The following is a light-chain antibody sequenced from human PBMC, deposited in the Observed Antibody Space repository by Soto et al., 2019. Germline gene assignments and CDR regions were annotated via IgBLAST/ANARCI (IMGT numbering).Light chain of an antibody. CDR2: KAS. Sequence: EIQVTQSPSTLSASVGDRVTITCRASQSVDSWLAWYQQKRGKDPKLLVYKASNVDSGLPSRFSGSGSGTEFTLTISSLQPDYFAAYYCQQYFRPCTFGQGTKLEIK. J-gene: IGKJ2*02. V-gene: IGKV1-5*03. CDR3: QQYFRPCT. CDR1: QSVDSW.